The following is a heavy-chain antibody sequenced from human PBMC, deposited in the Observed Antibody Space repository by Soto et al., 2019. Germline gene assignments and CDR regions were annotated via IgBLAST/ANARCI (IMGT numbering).Heavy chain of an antibody. Sequence: ASVKVSCKASGYTFTGYYMHWVRQAPGQGLEWMGWISPNSGGTNYAQKFQGWVTMTRDTPISTAYMELSRLRSDDTAVFYCARVGGIYSGYVFDYWGQGTLVTVSS. J-gene: IGHJ4*02. CDR1: GYTFTGYY. D-gene: IGHD5-12*01. CDR2: ISPNSGGT. CDR3: ARVGGIYSGYVFDY. V-gene: IGHV1-2*04.